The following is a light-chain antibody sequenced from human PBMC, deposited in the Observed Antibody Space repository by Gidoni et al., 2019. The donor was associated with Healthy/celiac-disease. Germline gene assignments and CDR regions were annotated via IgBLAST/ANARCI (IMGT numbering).Light chain of an antibody. CDR3: QQYYCTPWP. CDR1: QSVLYSSNNKNY. CDR2: WSS. J-gene: IGKJ1*01. Sequence: DIVMTQSPDCMAVSLGESATINCKSSQSVLYSSNNKNYLAWYQQKPGQPPTRRIHWSSTRESGVPDRFSGRRSVTDFTLTISSLQAEDVAVYYCQQYYCTPWPFGQGTKVEIK. V-gene: IGKV4-1*01.